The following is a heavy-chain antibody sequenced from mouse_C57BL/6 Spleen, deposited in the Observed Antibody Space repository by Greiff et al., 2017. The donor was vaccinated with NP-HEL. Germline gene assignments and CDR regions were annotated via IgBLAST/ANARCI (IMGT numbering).Heavy chain of an antibody. CDR1: GYSITSGYY. CDR2: ISYDGSN. CDR3: AREMVPAWFAY. Sequence: VQLKESGPGLVKPSQSLSLTCSVTGYSITSGYYWNWIRQFPGNKLEWMGYISYDGSNNYNPSLKNRISITRDTSKNQFFLKLNSVTTEDTATYYCAREMVPAWFAYWGQGTLVTVSA. D-gene: IGHD2-3*01. V-gene: IGHV3-6*01. J-gene: IGHJ3*01.